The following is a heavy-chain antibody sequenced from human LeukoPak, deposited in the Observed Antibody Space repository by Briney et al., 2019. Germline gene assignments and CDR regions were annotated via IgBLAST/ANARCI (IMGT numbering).Heavy chain of an antibody. J-gene: IGHJ3*02. CDR1: GFTFSSYG. CDR2: ISGSGGTT. D-gene: IGHD2-2*01. Sequence: GGSLRLSCAASGFTFSSYGMSWVRQAPGKGLEWVSAISGSGGTTYYADSVKGRFTISRDNSKNTLYLQMNSLRAEDTAVYYCAKDIRYCSSTSCPPDAFDIWGQGTMVTVSS. CDR3: AKDIRYCSSTSCPPDAFDI. V-gene: IGHV3-23*01.